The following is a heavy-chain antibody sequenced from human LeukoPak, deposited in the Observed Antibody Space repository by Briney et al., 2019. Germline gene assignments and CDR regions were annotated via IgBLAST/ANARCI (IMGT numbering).Heavy chain of an antibody. D-gene: IGHD3-10*01. CDR3: ARTVYGSGSYYSGNWFDP. Sequence: SETLSLTCAVYGGSFSGYYWSWIRQPPGKGLEWIGEINHSGSTNYNPSLKSRVTISVDTSKNQFPLKLSSVTAADTAVYYCARTVYGSGSYYSGNWFDPWGQGTLVTVSS. J-gene: IGHJ5*02. CDR1: GGSFSGYY. V-gene: IGHV4-34*01. CDR2: INHSGST.